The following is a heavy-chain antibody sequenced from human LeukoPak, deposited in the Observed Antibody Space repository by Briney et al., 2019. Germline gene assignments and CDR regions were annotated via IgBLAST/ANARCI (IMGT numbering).Heavy chain of an antibody. V-gene: IGHV4-39*07. D-gene: IGHD3-10*01. CDR3: ARAGSLVTPPPL. CDR1: GGSISSSSYY. Sequence: SETLSLTCTVSGGSISSSSYYWGWIRQPPGKGLEWIGSIYYSGSTYYNPSLKSRVTISVDTSKNQISLKLTSVTAADTAVYYCARAGSLVTPPPLWGQGTLVTVSS. J-gene: IGHJ4*02. CDR2: IYYSGST.